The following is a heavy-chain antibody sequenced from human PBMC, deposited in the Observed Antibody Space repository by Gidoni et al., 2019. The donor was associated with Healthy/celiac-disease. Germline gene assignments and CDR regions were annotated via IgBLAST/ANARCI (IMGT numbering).Heavy chain of an antibody. D-gene: IGHD2-15*01. CDR1: GYTFPSSD. CDR3: ARDYCSGGSCYGGRAFDI. Sequence: VQLVQSGAEVKTTGASVKVSCKASGYTFPSSDLYWVRQATGQGLEWMGWMNPNSGNTGYAQKFQGRVTMTRNTSISTAYMKLSSLRSEDTAVYYCARDYCSGGSCYGGRAFDIWGQGTMVTVSS. J-gene: IGHJ3*02. CDR2: MNPNSGNT. V-gene: IGHV1-8*01.